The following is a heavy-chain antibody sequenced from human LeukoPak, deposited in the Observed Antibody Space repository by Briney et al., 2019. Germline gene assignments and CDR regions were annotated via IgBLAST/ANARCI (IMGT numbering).Heavy chain of an antibody. CDR1: GFTFSSYA. V-gene: IGHV3-23*01. Sequence: AGGSLRLSCAASGFTFSSYAMRWVRQAPGKGLEWVSSISGGGGSTYYADSVKGRFTISRDNSKNTPYLQLNSLRAEDTAVHSSAKIMFSVYYFDYWGQGTLVTVSS. D-gene: IGHD3/OR15-3a*01. J-gene: IGHJ4*02. CDR3: AKIMFSVYYFDY. CDR2: ISGGGGST.